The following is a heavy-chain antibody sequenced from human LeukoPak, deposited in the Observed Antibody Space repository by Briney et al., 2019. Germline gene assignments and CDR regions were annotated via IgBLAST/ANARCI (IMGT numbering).Heavy chain of an antibody. CDR3: ARINWGLKAFDI. CDR2: IKQDGSEK. CDR1: GFTFSSYW. J-gene: IGHJ3*02. V-gene: IGHV3-7*04. D-gene: IGHD7-27*01. Sequence: GGSLRLSCAASGFTFSSYWMSWVRQAPGKGLEWVANIKQDGSEKYCVESVKGRFTISRDNAKNSLFLQMKSLRAEDTADYYCARINWGLKAFDIWGQGTMVTVSS.